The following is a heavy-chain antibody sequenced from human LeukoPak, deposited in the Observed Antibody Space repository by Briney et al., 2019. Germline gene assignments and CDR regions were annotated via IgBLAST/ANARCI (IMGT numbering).Heavy chain of an antibody. Sequence: GGSLRLPCAASGFTFSSYAMSWVRQAPGKGLEWVSAISGSGGSTYYADSVKGRFTISRDNSKNTLYLQMNSLRAEDTAVYYCAKDLNPSTIFGVVIGTSFDYWGQGTLVTVSS. CDR3: AKDLNPSTIFGVVIGTSFDY. J-gene: IGHJ4*02. CDR1: GFTFSSYA. CDR2: ISGSGGST. D-gene: IGHD3-3*01. V-gene: IGHV3-23*01.